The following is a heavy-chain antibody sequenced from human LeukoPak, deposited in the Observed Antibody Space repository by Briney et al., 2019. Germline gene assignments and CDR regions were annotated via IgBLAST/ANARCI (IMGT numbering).Heavy chain of an antibody. V-gene: IGHV1-2*02. CDR2: INPNSGGT. J-gene: IGHJ3*02. Sequence: ASVKVSCKASGYTFTGYYMHWVRQAPGQGLEWMGWINPNSGGTNYAQKFQGRVTMTRDTSISTAYMELSRLRSDDTAVYYCATVKIAARSPHGAFDIWGQGTMVTVSP. CDR1: GYTFTGYY. D-gene: IGHD6-6*01. CDR3: ATVKIAARSPHGAFDI.